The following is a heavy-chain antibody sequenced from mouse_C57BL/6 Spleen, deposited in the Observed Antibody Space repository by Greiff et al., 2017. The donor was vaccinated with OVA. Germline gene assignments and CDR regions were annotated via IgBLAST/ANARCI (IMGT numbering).Heavy chain of an antibody. V-gene: IGHV1-55*01. CDR2: IYPGSGST. D-gene: IGHD1-3*01. CDR1: GYTFTSYW. CDR3: ARSRSGPDY. Sequence: QVQLQQPGAELVKPGASVKMSCKASGYTFTSYWITWVKQRPGQGLEWIGDIYPGSGSTNYHEKFKSKATMTVDTSSSTAYMQLSSLTSEDAAVYYCARSRSGPDYWGQGTTLTVSS. J-gene: IGHJ2*01.